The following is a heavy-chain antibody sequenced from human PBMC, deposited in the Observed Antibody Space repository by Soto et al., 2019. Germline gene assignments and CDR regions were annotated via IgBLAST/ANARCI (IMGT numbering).Heavy chain of an antibody. V-gene: IGHV3-23*01. CDR1: GFPFSSYA. CDR3: AKEVVAAAYVETSPFDL. J-gene: IGHJ4*02. D-gene: IGHD5-12*01. CDR2: IDGRGGDI. Sequence: EVQLLESGGDWVQPGGPRTLSGAASGFPFSSYAWGWVRQAPGPGLEGAPVIDGRGGDISLADSVKGRFTISRDNSKSTLFLHMSRLRAEDTGRYYCAKEVVAAAYVETSPFDLWGQGTLVTVSS.